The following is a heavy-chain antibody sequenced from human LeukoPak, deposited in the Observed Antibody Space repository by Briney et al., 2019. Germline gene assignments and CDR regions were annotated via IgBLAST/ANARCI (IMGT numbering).Heavy chain of an antibody. CDR1: GYTFTGYY. V-gene: IGHV1-2*02. J-gene: IGHJ3*02. D-gene: IGHD3-10*01. CDR3: ARDLVTMVRDYAFDT. CDR2: INPNSGGT. Sequence: GASVKVSCKASGYTFTGYYMHWVRQAPGQGLEWMGWINPNSGGTNYAQKFQGRVTMTRDTSISTAYMELSRLRSDDTAVYYCARDLVTMVRDYAFDTWGQGTMVTVSS.